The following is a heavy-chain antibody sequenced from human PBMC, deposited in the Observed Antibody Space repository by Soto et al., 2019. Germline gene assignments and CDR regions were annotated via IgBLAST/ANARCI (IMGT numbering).Heavy chain of an antibody. V-gene: IGHV1-2*04. Sequence: ASVKVSCKASGYTFTGYYMHWVRQAPGQGLEWMGWINPNSGGTNYAQKFQGWVTMTRDTSISTAYMELSRLRSDDTAVYYCARGAATIPDYYYYMDVWGKVTTVTVSS. CDR3: ARGAATIPDYYYYMDV. J-gene: IGHJ6*03. CDR2: INPNSGGT. CDR1: GYTFTGYY. D-gene: IGHD5-12*01.